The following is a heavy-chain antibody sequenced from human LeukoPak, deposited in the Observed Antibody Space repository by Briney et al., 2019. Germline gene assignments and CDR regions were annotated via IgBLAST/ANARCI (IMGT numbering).Heavy chain of an antibody. D-gene: IGHD6-13*01. CDR2: IWSDGSSK. Sequence: GGSLRLSCAASGFTFSSYGMHWVRQAPGKGLEWVAVIWSDGSSKHYADSVKGRFTISRDNSKNTLYLQMNSLRAEDTAVYYCVRLAGTNPYYFDYWGQGTLVTVSS. V-gene: IGHV3-33*01. CDR3: VRLAGTNPYYFDY. J-gene: IGHJ4*02. CDR1: GFTFSSYG.